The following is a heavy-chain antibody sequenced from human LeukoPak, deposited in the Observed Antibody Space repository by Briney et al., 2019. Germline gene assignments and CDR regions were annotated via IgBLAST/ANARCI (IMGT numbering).Heavy chain of an antibody. J-gene: IGHJ5*02. D-gene: IGHD1-14*01. V-gene: IGHV1-46*01. Sequence: ASVKVSCKASGHTFTTYYVHLVRQAPGQGLEWMGVINPSGDGTNYPQRFQGRVTLTRDTSTSTVYMELSSPRSEDTAIYCCAKETPNTGWFDPWGQGTLVTVSS. CDR2: INPSGDGT. CDR1: GHTFTTYY. CDR3: AKETPNTGWFDP.